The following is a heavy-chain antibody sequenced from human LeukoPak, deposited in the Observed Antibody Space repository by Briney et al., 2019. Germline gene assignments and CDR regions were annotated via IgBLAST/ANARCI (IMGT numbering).Heavy chain of an antibody. J-gene: IGHJ6*03. CDR1: GGSFSGYQ. CDR3: ARALTFPDFYYYMDV. V-gene: IGHV4-34*01. CDR2: INPSGRT. Sequence: SETLSLSCAVYGGSFSGYQWTWVRQSPGMGLEWIGEINPSGRTNYNPSLKSRVITSVDTSKNQLPLRLSSGTAADTAIYYCARALTFPDFYYYMDVWGEGTTVTVSS. D-gene: IGHD2/OR15-2a*01.